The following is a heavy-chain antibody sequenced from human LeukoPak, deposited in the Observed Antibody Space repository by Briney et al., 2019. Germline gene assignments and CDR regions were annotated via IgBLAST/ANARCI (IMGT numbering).Heavy chain of an antibody. CDR2: IKQDGSDK. Sequence: PGGSLRLSCAASGFTFTKYWMTWVRQAPGKGLEWVGNIKQDGSDKNYMDSVKGRFTISRDNTLYLQMNSLRAEDTAVYYCAKDSCSSTSCYYFDYWGQGTLVTVSS. J-gene: IGHJ4*02. D-gene: IGHD2-2*01. V-gene: IGHV3-7*01. CDR1: GFTFTKYW. CDR3: AKDSCSSTSCYYFDY.